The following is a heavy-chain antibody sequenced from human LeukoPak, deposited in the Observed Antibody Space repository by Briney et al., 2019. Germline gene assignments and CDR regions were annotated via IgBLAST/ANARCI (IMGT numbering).Heavy chain of an antibody. CDR3: AREYNYYDSSGWDAFEI. V-gene: IGHV4-59*01. CDR1: GGSISTYY. CDR2: IYYSGST. D-gene: IGHD3-22*01. Sequence: PSETLSLTCTVSGGSISTYYWNWIRQPPGEGLEWIGYIYYSGSTNYNPSLTGRVTISVDTSKNQFSLKLSSATAADTAVYYCAREYNYYDSSGWDAFEIWGQGTMVTVSS. J-gene: IGHJ3*02.